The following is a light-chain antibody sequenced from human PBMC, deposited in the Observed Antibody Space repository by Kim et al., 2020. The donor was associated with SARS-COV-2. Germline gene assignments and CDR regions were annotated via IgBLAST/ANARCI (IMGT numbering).Light chain of an antibody. CDR1: TGAVTSGHY. J-gene: IGLJ3*02. CDR2: DTG. V-gene: IGLV7-46*01. Sequence: PGGTVTLTCGSTTGAVTSGHYPYWFQQKPGQVPKTLIYDTGNKHSRTPARFSGSLLGGKAALTLSGAQPEDEAEYYCLFTYGGGRVFGGGTQLTVL. CDR3: LFTYGGGRV.